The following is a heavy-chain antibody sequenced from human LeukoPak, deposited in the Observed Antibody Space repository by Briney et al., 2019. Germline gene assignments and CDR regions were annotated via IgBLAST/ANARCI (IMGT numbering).Heavy chain of an antibody. V-gene: IGHV4-39*01. D-gene: IGHD3-10*01. Sequence: SETLSLTCTLSGGSISSSSYYWGWIRQPPGKGLEWIGSIYYSGSTYYNPPPTSRVTISVDTSKNQFSLKLSSVTAADTAVYYCARAPVLLWFGELLGWFDPWGQGTLVSVSS. CDR2: IYYSGST. CDR1: GGSISSSSYY. J-gene: IGHJ5*02. CDR3: ARAPVLLWFGELLGWFDP.